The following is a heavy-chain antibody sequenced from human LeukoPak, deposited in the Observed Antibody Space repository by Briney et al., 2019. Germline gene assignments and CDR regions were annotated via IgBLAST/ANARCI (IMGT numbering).Heavy chain of an antibody. J-gene: IGHJ4*02. V-gene: IGHV3-53*01. Sequence: GGSLRPSLEASGFALSSNYMSWVRQAPGKGLEWVSGFYSGGFTYYADSVRGRFTISRDSSKNTLYLQMNSLRTEDTAVYYCARVHPSCWGQGTLVTVSS. CDR3: ARVHPSC. CDR1: GFALSSNY. CDR2: FYSGGFT.